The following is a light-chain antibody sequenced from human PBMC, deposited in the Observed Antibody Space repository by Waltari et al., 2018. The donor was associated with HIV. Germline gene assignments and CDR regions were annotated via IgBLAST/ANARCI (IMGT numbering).Light chain of an antibody. CDR1: SLGTQY. J-gene: IGLJ1*01. V-gene: IGLV3-1*01. Sequence: SHELTQSPSLSVSPGQTASVTCSGDSLGTQYVYWYQHKPGQSPVLGIYQDTKRPSGIHERFSGSNSGNTATLTISGTQVMDEADYYCQAWDSNTAVFGSGTKVTVL. CDR3: QAWDSNTAV. CDR2: QDT.